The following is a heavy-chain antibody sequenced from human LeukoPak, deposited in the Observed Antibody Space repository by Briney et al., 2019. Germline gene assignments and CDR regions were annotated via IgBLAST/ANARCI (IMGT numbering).Heavy chain of an antibody. CDR3: ARDSGRFDVFDI. Sequence: GGSLRLSCAASGFTVSTDYMSWVRQAPGKGLEWVSVIYSDGRTYYADSVKGRFTISRDNSKNTLYLQMNSLRAEDTAVYYCARDSGRFDVFDIWGQGTMVTVSS. V-gene: IGHV3-53*01. CDR1: GFTVSTDY. J-gene: IGHJ3*02. CDR2: IYSDGRT. D-gene: IGHD3-10*01.